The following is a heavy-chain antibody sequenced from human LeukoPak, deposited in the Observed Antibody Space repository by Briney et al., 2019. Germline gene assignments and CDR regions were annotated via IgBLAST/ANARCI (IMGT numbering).Heavy chain of an antibody. V-gene: IGHV4-39*01. D-gene: IGHD5-12*01. CDR1: GGSISSSSYY. CDR3: ASLKRGYSGYDPVSRDY. CDR2: IYYSGST. J-gene: IGHJ4*02. Sequence: SETLSLTCTVSGGSISSSSYYWGWIRQPPGKGLEWIGSIYYSGSTYYNPSLKSRVTISVDTSKNQFSLKLSSVTAADTAVYYCASLKRGYSGYDPVSRDYWGQGTLVTVSS.